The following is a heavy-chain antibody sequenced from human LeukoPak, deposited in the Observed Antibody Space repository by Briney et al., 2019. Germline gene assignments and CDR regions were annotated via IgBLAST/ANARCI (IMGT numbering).Heavy chain of an antibody. CDR1: GFTFSTYG. CDR2: LSDDGSNK. Sequence: SGGSLRPSCAVSGFTFSTYGIHWVRQAPGKGLEWVASLSDDGSNKKFADSVKGRFSLSRDYPKNTLYLQMDSLRPEDTAVHYCAKDRGRSSWENRWGYYFDYWGQGILVIVSS. J-gene: IGHJ4*02. CDR3: AKDRGRSSWENRWGYYFDY. V-gene: IGHV3-30*18. D-gene: IGHD6-13*01.